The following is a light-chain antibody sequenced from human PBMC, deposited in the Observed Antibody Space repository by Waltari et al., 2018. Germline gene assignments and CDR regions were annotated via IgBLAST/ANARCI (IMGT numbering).Light chain of an antibody. J-gene: IGLJ3*02. CDR3: QAWDSSTAWV. V-gene: IGLV3-1*01. Sequence: SYELTQPPSVSVSPGQTASITCSGDKLGDKYACWYQQMPGQSPVLVIYQDSKRPSGIPERFSGSNSGNTATLTISGTQAMDEADYYCQAWDSSTAWVFGGGTKLTVL. CDR1: KLGDKY. CDR2: QDS.